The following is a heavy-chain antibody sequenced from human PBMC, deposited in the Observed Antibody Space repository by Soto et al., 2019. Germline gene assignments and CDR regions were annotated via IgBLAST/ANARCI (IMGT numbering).Heavy chain of an antibody. Sequence: GGSLRLSCCASGLNVSDNYMGWVRQAPGRGLEWVSVMYAGGDTHYADSVKGRFTISRDKSENTLYLQMNSLRDEDTGVYFCVSRIPSWVFDYWGLGTLVTVSS. CDR2: MYAGGDT. D-gene: IGHD2-21*01. CDR1: GLNVSDNY. CDR3: VSRIPSWVFDY. V-gene: IGHV3-53*01. J-gene: IGHJ4*01.